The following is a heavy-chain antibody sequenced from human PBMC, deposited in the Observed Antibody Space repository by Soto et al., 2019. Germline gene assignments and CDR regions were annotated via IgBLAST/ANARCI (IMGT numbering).Heavy chain of an antibody. V-gene: IGHV1-18*01. Sequence: ASVKVSCKASGYTFTSYGISWVRQAPGQGLEWMGWISAYNGNTNYAQKLQGRVTMTTDTSTGTAYMELRSLRSDDTAVYYCARDSILWFGELSTQTYYYYYMDVWGKGTTVTVSS. CDR2: ISAYNGNT. D-gene: IGHD3-10*01. J-gene: IGHJ6*03. CDR3: ARDSILWFGELSTQTYYYYYMDV. CDR1: GYTFTSYG.